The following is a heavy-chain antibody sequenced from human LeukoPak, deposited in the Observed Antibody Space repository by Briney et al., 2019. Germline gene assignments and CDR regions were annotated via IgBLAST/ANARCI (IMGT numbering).Heavy chain of an antibody. Sequence: PSETLSLTCAVSGGSISRSYWRSWVRQPPGKGLEWIGEIYHTGSTNYNPSLKSRVTISLDKSKNQFSLKLTSVTAADTAVYYCARGGGYNEDWGQGTLVTASS. CDR1: GGSISRSYW. CDR3: ARGGGYNED. V-gene: IGHV4-4*02. D-gene: IGHD5-24*01. CDR2: IYHTGST. J-gene: IGHJ4*02.